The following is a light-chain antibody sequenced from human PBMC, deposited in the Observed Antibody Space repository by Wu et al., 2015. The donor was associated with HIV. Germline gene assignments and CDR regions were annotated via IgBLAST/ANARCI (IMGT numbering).Light chain of an antibody. J-gene: IGKJ2*01. CDR3: QQYGSSNT. CDR1: QTVSSRY. CDR2: GAS. Sequence: EIVLTQSPATLSLSPGERATLPCRASQTVSSRYLAWYQQKPGQAPRLLIYGASSRATDIPDRFRGSESGADFTLTISRLEHEDFAIYYCQQYGSSNTFGQGTKLEIK. V-gene: IGKV3-20*01.